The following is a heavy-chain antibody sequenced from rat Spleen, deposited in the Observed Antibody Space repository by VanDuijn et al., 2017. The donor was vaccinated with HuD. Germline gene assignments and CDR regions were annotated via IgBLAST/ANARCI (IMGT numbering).Heavy chain of an antibody. CDR1: GFSLTSYG. CDR2: IWSGGST. D-gene: IGHD1-11*01. V-gene: IGHV2-16*01. Sequence: QVQLKESGPGLVQPSQTLSLTCTVSGFSLTSYGVSWVRQPPGKGLEWIGAIWSGGSTDYNSAIKSRLSISRDTSKSQVLLKMNSLQTEDTAMYFCARAAGGYSSYWYFDFWGPGTMVTVSS. CDR3: ARAAGGYSSYWYFDF. J-gene: IGHJ1*01.